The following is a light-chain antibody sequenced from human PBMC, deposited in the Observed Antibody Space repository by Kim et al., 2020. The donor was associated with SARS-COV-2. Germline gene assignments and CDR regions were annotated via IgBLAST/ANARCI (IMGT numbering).Light chain of an antibody. CDR1: NIGSKS. CDR3: QVWDSSSDHVV. V-gene: IGLV3-21*04. Sequence: SYELTQPPSVSVAPGKTARITCGGNNIGSKSVHWYQQKPGQAPVLVIYYDSDRPSGIPEQFSGSNSGNTATLTISMVEAGDEADYYCQVWDSSSDHVVFGGGTQLTVL. J-gene: IGLJ2*01. CDR2: YDS.